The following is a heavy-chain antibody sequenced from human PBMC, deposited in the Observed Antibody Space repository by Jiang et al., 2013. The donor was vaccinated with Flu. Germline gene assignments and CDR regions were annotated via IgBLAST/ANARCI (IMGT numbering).Heavy chain of an antibody. CDR1: GGTFSSYA. J-gene: IGHJ4*02. CDR2: IIPIFGTA. V-gene: IGHV1-69*01. Sequence: SGAEVKKPGSSVKVSCKASGGTFSSYAISWVRQAPGQGLEWMGGIIPIFGTANYAQKFQGRVTITADESTSTAYMELSSLRSEDTAVYYCARGGYYDSSGCYGPGICYFDYWGQGTLVTVSS. CDR3: ARGGYYDSSGCYGPGICYFDY. D-gene: IGHD3-22*01.